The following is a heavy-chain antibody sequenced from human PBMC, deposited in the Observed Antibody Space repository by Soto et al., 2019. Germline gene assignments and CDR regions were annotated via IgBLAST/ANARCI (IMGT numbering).Heavy chain of an antibody. CDR1: GFTFSSYW. D-gene: IGHD3-3*01. Sequence: GGSLRLSCAASGFTFSSYWMSWVRQAPGKGLEWVANIKQDGSEKYYVDSVKGRFTISRDNAKNSLYLQMNSLGAEDTAVYYCARDKYDFWSGRSQYGMDVWGQGTTVTVSS. V-gene: IGHV3-7*01. CDR2: IKQDGSEK. J-gene: IGHJ6*02. CDR3: ARDKYDFWSGRSQYGMDV.